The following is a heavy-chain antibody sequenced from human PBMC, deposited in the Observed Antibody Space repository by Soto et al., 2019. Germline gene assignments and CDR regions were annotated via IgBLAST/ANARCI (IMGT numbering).Heavy chain of an antibody. CDR3: AGENNGDYLSYYYLDV. J-gene: IGHJ6*03. CDR2: IIPILGIA. D-gene: IGHD4-17*01. V-gene: IGHV1-69*02. CDR1: GGTFSSYT. Sequence: SVKVSCKASGGTFSSYTISWVRQAPGQGLEWMGRIIPILGIANYAQKFQGRVTITADKSTSTAYMELSSLRSEDTAVYYCAGENNGDYLSYYYLDVWGKGTTVTVSS.